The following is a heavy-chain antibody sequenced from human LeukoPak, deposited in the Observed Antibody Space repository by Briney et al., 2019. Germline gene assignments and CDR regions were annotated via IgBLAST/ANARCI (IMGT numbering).Heavy chain of an antibody. CDR3: ARSTADTHYYYYGMDV. CDR2: INPNSGGA. Sequence: ASVKVSCKASGYTFTGYYMHWVRRAPGQGLEWMGWINPNSGGANYAQKFQGRVTMTRDTSISTAYMELSRLRSDDTAVYYCARSTADTHYYYYGMDVWGQGTTVTVSS. V-gene: IGHV1-2*02. CDR1: GYTFTGYY. J-gene: IGHJ6*02.